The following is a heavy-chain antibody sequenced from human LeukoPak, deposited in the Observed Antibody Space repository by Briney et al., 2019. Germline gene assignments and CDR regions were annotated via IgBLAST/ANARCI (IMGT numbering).Heavy chain of an antibody. V-gene: IGHV1-69*05. D-gene: IGHD1-26*01. CDR1: GGTFSSYA. Sequence: SVKVSCKASGGTFSSYAISWVRQAPGQGLEWMGGIIPIFGTANYAQKFQGRVTITTDESTSTAYMELSSLRSEDTAVYYCARDVLVGAYNWFDPWGQGTLVTVSS. CDR3: ARDVLVGAYNWFDP. J-gene: IGHJ5*02. CDR2: IIPIFGTA.